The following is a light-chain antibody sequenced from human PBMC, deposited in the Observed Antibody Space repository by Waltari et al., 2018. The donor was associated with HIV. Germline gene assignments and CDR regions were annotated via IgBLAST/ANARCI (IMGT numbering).Light chain of an antibody. Sequence: SVLTQPPSASGTPGQRVTISCSGSSSNIGSKAVNWYQQLPGTSPKLLLYITNPLHSRGPDRFSASRSATSASLAISGLQSENEADYYCAAWDDSLNGVVFGGGTKLTVL. V-gene: IGLV1-44*01. CDR1: SSNIGSKA. J-gene: IGLJ3*02. CDR2: ITN. CDR3: AAWDDSLNGVV.